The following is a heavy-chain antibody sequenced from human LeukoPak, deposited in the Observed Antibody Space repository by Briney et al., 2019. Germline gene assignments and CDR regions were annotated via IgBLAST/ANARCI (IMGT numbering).Heavy chain of an antibody. V-gene: IGHV3-43*02. D-gene: IGHD1/OR15-1a*01. CDR3: VKVITGWNTFAFDL. CDR2: IGGSGGLT. CDR1: GFTFEDYT. Sequence: GGSLRLSCVASGFTFEDYTMLWVRQAPGKGLEWVSLIGGSGGLTFYGDSVEGRFTISRDNGRDSVYLQMNSRRTEGTALYYCVKVITGWNTFAFDLWGPGTRVTVS. J-gene: IGHJ3*01.